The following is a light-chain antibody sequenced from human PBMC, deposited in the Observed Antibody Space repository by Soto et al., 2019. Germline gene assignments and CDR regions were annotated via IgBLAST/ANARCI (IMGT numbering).Light chain of an antibody. CDR2: GSS. CDR1: QSVSNNY. J-gene: IGKJ2*01. CDR3: QQYGSSPPYT. Sequence: EVVLTQSPGTLSLSPGERATLSCRASQSVSNNYFAWYQQKPGQAPRLLIFGSSDRATGIPNRFSGSVPGTHFTLIISRLEPEAFAFYYCQQYGSSPPYTFGQGTKLEIK. V-gene: IGKV3-20*01.